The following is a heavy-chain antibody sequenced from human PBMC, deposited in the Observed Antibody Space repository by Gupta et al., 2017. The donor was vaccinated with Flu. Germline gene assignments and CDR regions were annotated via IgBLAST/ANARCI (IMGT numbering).Heavy chain of an antibody. D-gene: IGHD2-15*01. J-gene: IGHJ2*01. CDR3: ARTPSIAGWYFDV. Sequence: VRQAPGQGLEWMGWINPESGGTHFAQKFQGRITMTRDTSISTVYMELSSLRSDDTAVYCCARTPSIAGWYFDVWGRGTLVTVSS. V-gene: IGHV1-2*02. CDR2: INPESGGT.